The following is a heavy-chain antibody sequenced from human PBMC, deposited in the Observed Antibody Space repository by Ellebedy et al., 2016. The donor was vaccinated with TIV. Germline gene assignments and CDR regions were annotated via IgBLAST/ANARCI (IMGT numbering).Heavy chain of an antibody. J-gene: IGHJ3*02. CDR2: INPSGGST. Sequence: AASVKVSCKASGYTFTSYYMHWARQAPGQGLEWMGIINPSGGSTSYAQKLQGRVTMTRDTSTSTVYMELSSLRSEDTAVYYCARSRGIGGAFDIWGQGTMVTVSS. V-gene: IGHV1-46*04. CDR1: GYTFTSYY. D-gene: IGHD3-16*01. CDR3: ARSRGIGGAFDI.